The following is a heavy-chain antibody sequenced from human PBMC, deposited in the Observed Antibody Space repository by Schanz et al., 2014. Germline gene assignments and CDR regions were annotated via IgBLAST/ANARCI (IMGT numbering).Heavy chain of an antibody. CDR1: GFTFISYD. CDR2: IRYDGRNK. J-gene: IGHJ4*02. D-gene: IGHD6-19*01. Sequence: QAQLVESGGGVVQPGRSLRLSCVASGFTFISYDIHWVRQAPGKGLEWVAVIRYDGRNKNFVESVKGRFTISRDNAKNSLYLQMNSLRVEDTAVYYCARDLISSGWYGWGQGTLVTVSS. V-gene: IGHV3-33*01. CDR3: ARDLISSGWYG.